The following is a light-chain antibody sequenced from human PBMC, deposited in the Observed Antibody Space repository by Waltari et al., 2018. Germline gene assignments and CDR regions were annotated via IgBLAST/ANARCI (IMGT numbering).Light chain of an antibody. CDR2: DAS. CDR3: QHRGNWPLLA. J-gene: IGKJ5*01. CDR1: QSVGRF. V-gene: IGKV3-11*01. Sequence: EIVLAQSPATLSFSPGERATLSCRASQSVGRFLAWYQRKPGQAPRLLIYDASDRATGTPARFSGSGSGTDFTLTISSLEPEDFAVYHCQHRGNWPLLAFGQGTRLEIK.